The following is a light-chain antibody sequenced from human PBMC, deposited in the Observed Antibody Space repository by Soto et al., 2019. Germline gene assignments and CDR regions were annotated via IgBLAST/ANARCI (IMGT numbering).Light chain of an antibody. CDR1: QSINSW. CDR2: QAS. CDR3: QHYHNYPPWT. Sequence: DIQMTQSPSTLSASVGDRVTITCRASQSINSWLAWYQQEPGKAPKLLIYQASSLQRGVPSRFSGSGSGTEFTLTISSLQPDDFATYYCQHYHNYPPWTFGQGTKEEIK. V-gene: IGKV1-5*03. J-gene: IGKJ1*01.